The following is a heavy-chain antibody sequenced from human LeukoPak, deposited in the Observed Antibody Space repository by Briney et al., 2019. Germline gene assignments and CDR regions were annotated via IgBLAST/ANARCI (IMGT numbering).Heavy chain of an antibody. V-gene: IGHV3-23*01. CDR2: ITGSGGGT. CDR3: ARGSGRSQAFDI. J-gene: IGHJ3*02. D-gene: IGHD3-10*01. Sequence: PGGSLRLSCAASGFTFSSYAVSWVRQAPGKGLEGVSVITGSGGGTFYADSVKGRFTISRDNSKNTLYLQMNTLRAEDTAVYYCARGSGRSQAFDIWGQGTMVTVSS. CDR1: GFTFSSYA.